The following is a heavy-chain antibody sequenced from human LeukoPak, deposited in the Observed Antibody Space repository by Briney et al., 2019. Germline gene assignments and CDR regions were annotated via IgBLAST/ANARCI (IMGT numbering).Heavy chain of an antibody. CDR2: IYNSGTT. CDR3: AKATQWLAFDY. D-gene: IGHD6-19*01. Sequence: SETLSLTCTVSGGSISGHFWSWIRQSPGKRLEWIGNIYNSGTTNCNPSLNSRVTISVDTSRNQLSLQLTSVTAADTAVYYCAKATQWLAFDYWGRGTLVTVSS. J-gene: IGHJ4*02. CDR1: GGSISGHF. V-gene: IGHV4-59*11.